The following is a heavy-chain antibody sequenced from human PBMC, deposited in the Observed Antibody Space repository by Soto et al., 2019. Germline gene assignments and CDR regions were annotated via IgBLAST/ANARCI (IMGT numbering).Heavy chain of an antibody. J-gene: IGHJ4*02. CDR2: IYYSGST. V-gene: IGHV4-31*03. CDR1: GGSISSGGYY. CDR3: ASNSQAGSLYGDYDYFDY. D-gene: IGHD4-17*01. Sequence: SETLSLTCTVSGGSISSGGYYWSWIRQHTGKGLEWIGYIYYSGSTYYNPSLKSRVTISVDTSKNQFSLKLSSVTATDTAVFYCASNSQAGSLYGDYDYFDYWGQGTLDPVSS.